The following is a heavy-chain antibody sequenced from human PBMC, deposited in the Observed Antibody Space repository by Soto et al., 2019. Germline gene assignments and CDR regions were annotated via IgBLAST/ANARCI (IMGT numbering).Heavy chain of an antibody. D-gene: IGHD3-16*01. J-gene: IGHJ6*02. CDR3: ARRLDVTWGGMDV. Sequence: EVQLVESGGGLVQPGGSLRLSCAASGFSFSSHDMHWVRQAPGKGLDWIAYISYSGTNIYYAESVKGRFTISRDNARDSVYLQMNSLRDEDTAVYYCARRLDVTWGGMDVWGQGTTVTVSS. CDR1: GFSFSSHD. V-gene: IGHV3-48*02. CDR2: ISYSGTNI.